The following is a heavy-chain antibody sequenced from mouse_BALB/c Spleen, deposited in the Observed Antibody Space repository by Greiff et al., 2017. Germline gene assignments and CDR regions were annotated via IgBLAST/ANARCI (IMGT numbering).Heavy chain of an antibody. CDR2: ISYSGST. Sequence: VQLKESGPSLVKPSQTLSLTCSVTGDSITSGYWNWIRKFPGNKLEYMGYISYSGSTYYNPSLKSRISITRDTSKNQYYLQLNSVTTEDTATYYCARYIRGIYDGYYRAMDYWGQGTSVTVSS. CDR1: GDSITSGY. D-gene: IGHD2-3*01. J-gene: IGHJ4*01. CDR3: ARYIRGIYDGYYRAMDY. V-gene: IGHV3-8*02.